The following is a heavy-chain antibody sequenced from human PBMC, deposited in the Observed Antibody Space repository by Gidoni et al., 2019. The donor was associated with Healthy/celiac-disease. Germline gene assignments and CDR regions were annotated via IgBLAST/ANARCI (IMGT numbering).Heavy chain of an antibody. Sequence: QVQLLPSGAEVNKPVASVKVSCKASGYTFSIYGNTRVRQAPGQGLEWMGWISAYKGNTNYAQKLQGRVTMTTDTSTSTAYMELRSLRSDDTAVYYCARDQVRYDYIWGSYRPQFDYWGQGTLVTVSS. J-gene: IGHJ4*02. D-gene: IGHD3-16*02. CDR2: ISAYKGNT. V-gene: IGHV1-18*01. CDR3: ARDQVRYDYIWGSYRPQFDY. CDR1: GYTFSIYG.